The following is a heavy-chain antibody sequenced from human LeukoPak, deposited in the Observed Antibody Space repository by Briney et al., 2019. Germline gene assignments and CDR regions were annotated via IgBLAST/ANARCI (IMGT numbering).Heavy chain of an antibody. Sequence: ASVKVSCKTSGYTFTGYYMHWVRQAPGQGLEWMGWINPNSGGTNYAQKFQGRVTMTRDTSISTAYMELSRLRSDDTAVYYCARGYSYVYYYYYMDVWGKGTTVTISS. CDR3: ARGYSYVYYYYYMDV. CDR2: INPNSGGT. CDR1: GYTFTGYY. V-gene: IGHV1-2*02. J-gene: IGHJ6*03. D-gene: IGHD5-18*01.